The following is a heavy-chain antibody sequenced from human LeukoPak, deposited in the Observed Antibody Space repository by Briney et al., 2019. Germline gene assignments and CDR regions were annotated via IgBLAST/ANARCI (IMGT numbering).Heavy chain of an antibody. Sequence: GGSLRLSCAASGFTFSSYAMRWVRQAPGKGLEWVTLISNDGSNKYYADSVKGRFTISRDNSKNTLYLQMTSLRPEDTAVYYCAKDIYGGNYFDYWGQGTLVTVSS. CDR1: GFTFSSYA. J-gene: IGHJ4*02. CDR3: AKDIYGGNYFDY. D-gene: IGHD4-23*01. V-gene: IGHV3-30*18. CDR2: ISNDGSNK.